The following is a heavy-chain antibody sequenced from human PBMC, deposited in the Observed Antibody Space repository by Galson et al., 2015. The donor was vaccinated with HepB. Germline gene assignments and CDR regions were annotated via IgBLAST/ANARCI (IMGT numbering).Heavy chain of an antibody. J-gene: IGHJ6*02. CDR3: ATDTDGGSYSYDMDV. D-gene: IGHD4-23*01. CDR2: YDPEEGET. CDR1: GDSLNAVA. V-gene: IGHV1-24*01. Sequence: SVKVSCKVIGDSLNAVAIHWVRQTPTKGLEWVGGYDPEEGETVYAEEFQGRVTMTEDTTTDTAYIELSSLRSEDTALFYCATDTDGGSYSYDMDVWGQGTTVTVSS.